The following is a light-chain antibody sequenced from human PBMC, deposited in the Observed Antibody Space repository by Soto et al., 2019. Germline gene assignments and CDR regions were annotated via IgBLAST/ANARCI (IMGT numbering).Light chain of an antibody. J-gene: IGLJ1*01. V-gene: IGLV2-8*01. CDR1: SSDIGNYNF. CDR3: SSYAGSNTDV. CDR2: EVS. Sequence: QSVLTQPPSASGSPGQSVAVSCTGTSSDIGNYNFVSWYQQHPGKAPKLMIYEVSKRPSGVPDRFSGSKSGNTASLTVSGLQAEDEADYYCSSYAGSNTDVFGTGTKVTV.